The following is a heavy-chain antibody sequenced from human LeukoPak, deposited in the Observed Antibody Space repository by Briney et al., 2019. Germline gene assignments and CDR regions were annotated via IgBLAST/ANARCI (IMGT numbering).Heavy chain of an antibody. CDR1: GYTFTSYD. V-gene: IGHV1-8*01. CDR3: ARMFVVVPAATAYYYYYGMDV. D-gene: IGHD2-2*01. Sequence: ASVKVSCKASGYTFTSYDINWVRQATGQGLEWMGWMNPNSGNTGYAQKFRGRVTMTRNTSISTAYMELSSLRSEDTAVYYCARMFVVVPAATAYYYYYGMDVWGQGTTVTVSS. J-gene: IGHJ6*02. CDR2: MNPNSGNT.